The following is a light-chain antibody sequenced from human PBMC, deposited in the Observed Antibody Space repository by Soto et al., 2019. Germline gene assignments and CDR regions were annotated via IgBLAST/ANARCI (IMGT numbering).Light chain of an antibody. V-gene: IGKV3-20*01. J-gene: IGKJ5*01. Sequence: EIVLTQSPGTLSLSPGERATLSCRASQSVSSNYLAWYQQKPGQAPRLLLYGASSRATGIPDRFSGSGSGTDFTLTLSRLEPEDSAVYYCQHYGNSLITFGQGTRLEMK. CDR1: QSVSSNY. CDR3: QHYGNSLIT. CDR2: GAS.